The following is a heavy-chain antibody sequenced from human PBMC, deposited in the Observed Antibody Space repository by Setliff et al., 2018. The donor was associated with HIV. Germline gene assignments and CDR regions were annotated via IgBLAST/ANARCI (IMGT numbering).Heavy chain of an antibody. D-gene: IGHD2-21*01. CDR1: GYIFMNND. CDR2: VNPNRGNT. J-gene: IGHJ6*03. CDR3: ARIVAPGSHGPDYYMDV. Sequence: ASVKVSCKASGYIFMNNDISWVRQAPGQGLEWVGWVNPNRGNTGFAQKFQGRLTITRDTSKSTVYMELSSLRSGDTGVYYCARIVAPGSHGPDYYMDVWGKGTTVTVSS. V-gene: IGHV1-8*03.